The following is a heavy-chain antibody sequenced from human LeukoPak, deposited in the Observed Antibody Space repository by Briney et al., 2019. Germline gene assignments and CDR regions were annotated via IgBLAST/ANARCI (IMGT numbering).Heavy chain of an antibody. CDR1: GFTFSSYW. V-gene: IGHV3-74*01. CDR2: INSDGSST. D-gene: IGHD3-16*01. CDR3: ARCLIMGGAPEY. J-gene: IGHJ4*02. Sequence: GGSLRLSCAASGFTFSSYWMHWVRQAPGKGLVWVSRINSDGSSTSYADSVKGRFTISRDNAKDTLYLQMNSLRAEDTAVYYCARCLIMGGAPEYWGQGTLVTVSS.